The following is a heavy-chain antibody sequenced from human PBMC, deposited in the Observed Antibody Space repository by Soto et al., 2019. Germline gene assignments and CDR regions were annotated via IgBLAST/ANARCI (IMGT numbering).Heavy chain of an antibody. D-gene: IGHD5-18*01. J-gene: IGHJ6*02. CDR3: ARWNTGMVWYYGMDV. CDR2: IDSSSDYI. V-gene: IGHV3-21*01. Sequence: GGSLRLSCAVSGLTFTGHNFNWVRQAPGKGLEWVSSIDSSSDYIYYADSVKGRFSISRDNVKNSLDLQMNSLRVEDTAVYYCARWNTGMVWYYGMDVWGQGTTVTVSS. CDR1: GLTFTGHN.